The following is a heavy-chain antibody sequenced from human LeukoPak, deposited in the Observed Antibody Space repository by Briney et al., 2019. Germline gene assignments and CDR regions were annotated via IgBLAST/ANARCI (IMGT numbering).Heavy chain of an antibody. Sequence: GASVKVSCKASGYTFTSHGISWVRQAPGQGLEWMGWISAYNGNTNYAQKLQGRVTMTTDTSTSTAYMELRSLRSDDTAVYYCARDTAYCSSTNCYNPLDAFDIWGQGTMVTVSS. CDR2: ISAYNGNT. J-gene: IGHJ3*02. D-gene: IGHD2-2*02. V-gene: IGHV1-18*01. CDR1: GYTFTSHG. CDR3: ARDTAYCSSTNCYNPLDAFDI.